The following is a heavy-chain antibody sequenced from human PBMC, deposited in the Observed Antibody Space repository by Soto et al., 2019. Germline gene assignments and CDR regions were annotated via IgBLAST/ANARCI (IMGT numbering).Heavy chain of an antibody. D-gene: IGHD6-19*01. V-gene: IGHV3-23*01. J-gene: IGHJ4*01. CDR2: ISGSGRSP. CDR3: VRVRGALWLGSDLDF. Sequence: GGSLRLSCATSGFIFPDTAMSWVRQAPGGGLEWVALISGSGRSPYYVDSVRGRFTVSRDNSNGTVHLQMHGLRAEDTAGFYFVRVRGALWLGSDLDFWGHGTLDTVSS. CDR1: GFIFPDTA.